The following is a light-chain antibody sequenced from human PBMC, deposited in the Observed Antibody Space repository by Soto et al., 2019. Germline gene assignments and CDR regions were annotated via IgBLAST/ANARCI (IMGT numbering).Light chain of an antibody. CDR1: QSLLHSDGNTY. V-gene: IGKV2D-29*01. Sequence: TVMTQTPLSLSVTPGQPASISCKSSQSLLHSDGNTYLDSYLQKPGQPPQLLIYAVSNRFSGVPDRFSGSGSGTYFTLKISRVEAEDVGVYYWVQSIERPRTFGQGAKVEIK. CDR2: AVS. J-gene: IGKJ1*01. CDR3: VQSIERPRT.